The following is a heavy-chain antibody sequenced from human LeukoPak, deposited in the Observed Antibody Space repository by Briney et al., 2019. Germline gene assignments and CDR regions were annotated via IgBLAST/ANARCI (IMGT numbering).Heavy chain of an antibody. D-gene: IGHD3-22*01. V-gene: IGHV4-34*01. CDR2: INHSGST. Sequence: SETLSLTCAVYGGSFSGLYWSWIRQPPGKGLEWIGEINHSGSTYYNPSLKSRVTISVDTSKNQFSLKLTSVTAADTAVYYCATLGEYYDSSGYYYNWGQGTLVTVSS. CDR1: GGSFSGLY. CDR3: ATLGEYYDSSGYYYN. J-gene: IGHJ4*02.